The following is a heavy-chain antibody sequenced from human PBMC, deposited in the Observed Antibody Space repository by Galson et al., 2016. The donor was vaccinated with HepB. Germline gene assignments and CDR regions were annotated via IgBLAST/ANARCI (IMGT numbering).Heavy chain of an antibody. CDR1: GFTFSNYW. CDR2: ISYGGSYE. J-gene: IGHJ4*02. D-gene: IGHD1-26*01. Sequence: SLRLSCAASGFTFSNYWMSWVRQAPGKGLEWVAVISYGGSYEDYADSVKGRFTISRDNSKKTLFLRMNSLRGEDTAVYYCARDPTNGGATPLDYWGQGTLVTVSS. CDR3: ARDPTNGGATPLDY. V-gene: IGHV3-30*03.